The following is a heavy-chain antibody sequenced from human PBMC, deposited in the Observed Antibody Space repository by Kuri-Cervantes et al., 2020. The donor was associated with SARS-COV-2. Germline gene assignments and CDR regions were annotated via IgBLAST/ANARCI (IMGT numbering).Heavy chain of an antibody. V-gene: IGHV3-49*04. CDR2: IRSKAYGGTT. J-gene: IGHJ5*02. D-gene: IGHD3-9*01. CDR3: ARSDIFDL. CDR1: GFTFGDYA. Sequence: GESLKISCTASGFTFGDYAMSWVRQAPGKGLEWVGFIRSKAYGGTTEYAASVKGRFTISRDDSKSIAYLQMNSLKTGDTAVYYCARSDIFDLWGQGTLVTVSS.